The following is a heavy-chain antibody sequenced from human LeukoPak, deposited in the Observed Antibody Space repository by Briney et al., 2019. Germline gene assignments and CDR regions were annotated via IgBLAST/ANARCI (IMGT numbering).Heavy chain of an antibody. Sequence: GGSLRLSCAASGFTFSSYGMHWVRQAPGKGLEWVAVISYDGSNKYYADSVKGRFTSSRDNSKNTLYLQMNSLRAEDTAVYYCAKDLNGIVVVPAAVDYWGQGTLVTVSS. CDR2: ISYDGSNK. J-gene: IGHJ4*02. CDR1: GFTFSSYG. CDR3: AKDLNGIVVVPAAVDY. D-gene: IGHD2-2*01. V-gene: IGHV3-30*18.